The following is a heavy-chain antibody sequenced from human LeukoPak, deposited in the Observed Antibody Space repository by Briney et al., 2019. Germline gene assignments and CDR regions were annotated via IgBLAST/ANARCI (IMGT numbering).Heavy chain of an antibody. D-gene: IGHD1-26*01. Sequence: GGYLRLSCAASGFTFSTYDVHWVRQVTGKGLEWLSAISGGGGNTYYADSVKGRFTISRDNSKNTLYLQMNSLRAEDTAVYYCGKNRYSGSLSPFDIWGQGTMVTVSS. CDR2: ISGGGGNT. J-gene: IGHJ3*02. CDR1: GFTFSTYD. V-gene: IGHV3-23*01. CDR3: GKNRYSGSLSPFDI.